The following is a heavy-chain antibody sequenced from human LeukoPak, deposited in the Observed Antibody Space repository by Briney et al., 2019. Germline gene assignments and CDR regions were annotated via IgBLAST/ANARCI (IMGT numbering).Heavy chain of an antibody. CDR2: ISGSGGST. V-gene: IGHV3-23*01. J-gene: IGHJ3*02. CDR3: AKDLDGWLASGEDAFDI. Sequence: GGSLRLSCAASGFTFSSYAMSWVRQAPGKGLEWVSAISGSGGSTYYADSVRGRFTISRDNSKNTLYLQMNSLRAEDTAVYYCAKDLDGWLASGEDAFDIWGQGTMVTASS. D-gene: IGHD3-16*01. CDR1: GFTFSSYA.